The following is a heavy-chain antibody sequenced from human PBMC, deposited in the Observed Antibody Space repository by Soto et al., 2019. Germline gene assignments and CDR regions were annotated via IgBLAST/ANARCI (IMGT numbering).Heavy chain of an antibody. D-gene: IGHD6-13*01. CDR2: IYYSGST. Sequence: SETLSLTCTVSGGSISSGGYYWSWIRQHPGKGLEWIGYIYYSGSTYYNPSLKSRVTISVDTSKNQFSLKLSSVTAADTAMYYCARSSIAAAGTVAFDIWGQGTMVTVSS. V-gene: IGHV4-31*03. CDR1: GGSISSGGYY. CDR3: ARSSIAAAGTVAFDI. J-gene: IGHJ3*02.